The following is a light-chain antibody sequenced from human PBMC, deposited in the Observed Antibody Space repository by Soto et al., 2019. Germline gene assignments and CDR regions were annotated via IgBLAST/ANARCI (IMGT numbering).Light chain of an antibody. J-gene: IGLJ2*01. V-gene: IGLV2-14*01. CDR2: EVS. CDR3: NSYITSTTVI. CDR1: SSDVGGSKY. Sequence: QSVLTQPASVSGSPGQSITISCTGTSSDVGGSKYVSWYQQHPGKAPKLLIYEVSHRPSGVSSRFSGPKSGNTASLTISGLQAADEADYYCNSYITSTTVIFGGGTKLTVL.